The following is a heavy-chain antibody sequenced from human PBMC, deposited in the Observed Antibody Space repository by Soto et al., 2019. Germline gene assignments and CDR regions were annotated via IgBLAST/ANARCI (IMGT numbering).Heavy chain of an antibody. CDR3: ARGSVRVLEWLFSYYYGMDV. CDR2: INHSGST. Sequence: QVQLQQWGAGLLKPSETLSLTCAVYGGSFSGYYWSWIRQPPGKGLEWFGEINHSGSTNYNPSIKSRVTISVDTSKNQFSLNLSSVTAADTAVYYCARGSVRVLEWLFSYYYGMDVWGQGTTVTVSS. D-gene: IGHD3-3*01. J-gene: IGHJ6*02. V-gene: IGHV4-34*01. CDR1: GGSFSGYY.